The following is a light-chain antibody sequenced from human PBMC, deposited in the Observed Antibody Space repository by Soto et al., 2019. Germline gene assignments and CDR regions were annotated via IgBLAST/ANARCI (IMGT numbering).Light chain of an antibody. Sequence: DIQLTQSPSFLSASVGDRVTITCRASQGISSYLAWYQQKPGKAPKLLIYTASTLQSGVPSRFSGSESGTEIPLTISSLQPEDFAPYHCQQLKNHPRTSGQGTKVEIK. J-gene: IGKJ1*01. CDR1: QGISSY. CDR3: QQLKNHPRT. V-gene: IGKV1-9*01. CDR2: TAS.